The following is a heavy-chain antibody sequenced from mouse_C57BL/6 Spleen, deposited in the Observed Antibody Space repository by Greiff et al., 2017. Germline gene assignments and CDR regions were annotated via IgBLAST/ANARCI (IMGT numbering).Heavy chain of an antibody. J-gene: IGHJ3*01. CDR3: ARKGIYDGYYWFAY. CDR1: GYTFTGYW. V-gene: IGHV1-9*01. Sequence: VKLVESGAELMKPGASVKLSCKATGYTFTGYWIEWVKQRPGHGLEWIGELLPGSGSTNYNEKFKGKATFTADKSSNTAYMQLSSLTTEDSAIYYCARKGIYDGYYWFAYWGQGTLVTVSA. CDR2: LLPGSGST. D-gene: IGHD2-3*01.